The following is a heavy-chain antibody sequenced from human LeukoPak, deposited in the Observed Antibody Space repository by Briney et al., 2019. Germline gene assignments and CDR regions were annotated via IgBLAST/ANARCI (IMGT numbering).Heavy chain of an antibody. Sequence: PSETLSLTCTVSGGSISSYYWSWIRQPAGKGLEWIGRIYTSGSTNYNPSLKSRVTMSVDTSKNQFSLKLSSVTAADTAVYYCARDRYYYDSSGYYYYFDYWGQGTLVTVPS. D-gene: IGHD3-22*01. CDR3: ARDRYYYDSSGYYYYFDY. J-gene: IGHJ4*02. CDR1: GGSISSYY. CDR2: IYTSGST. V-gene: IGHV4-4*07.